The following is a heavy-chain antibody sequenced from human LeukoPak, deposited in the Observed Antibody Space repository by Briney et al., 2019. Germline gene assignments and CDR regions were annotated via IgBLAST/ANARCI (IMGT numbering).Heavy chain of an antibody. D-gene: IGHD3-9*01. V-gene: IGHV1-46*01. Sequence: GASVKVSCKASGYTITSYYMHWVRQAPGQGLEWMGIINPSGGSTSYAQKFQGRVTMTRDTSTSTVYMELSSLRSEDTAVYYCARALKDYDILTGEYYFDYWGQGTLVTVSS. J-gene: IGHJ4*02. CDR1: GYTITSYY. CDR2: INPSGGST. CDR3: ARALKDYDILTGEYYFDY.